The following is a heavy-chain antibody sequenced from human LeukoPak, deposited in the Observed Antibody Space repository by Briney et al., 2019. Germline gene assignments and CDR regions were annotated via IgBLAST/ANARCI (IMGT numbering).Heavy chain of an antibody. Sequence: SETLSLTCTISGGSISRYYWSWIRQPPGKGLEWIGHIYYSGTTTYNPSLKSRVIISVDTSENQFSLKFNSVTAADTAVYYCARAGHDNFWSGYSQGDWFDPWGQGTLVTVSS. CDR2: IYYSGTT. J-gene: IGHJ5*02. CDR1: GGSISRYY. V-gene: IGHV4-59*01. D-gene: IGHD3-3*01. CDR3: ARAGHDNFWSGYSQGDWFDP.